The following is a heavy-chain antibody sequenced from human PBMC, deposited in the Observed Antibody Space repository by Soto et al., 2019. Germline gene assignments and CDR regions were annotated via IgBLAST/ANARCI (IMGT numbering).Heavy chain of an antibody. V-gene: IGHV4-30-2*01. Sequence: QLQLQESGSGLVKPSQTLSLTCAVSGGSISSGNSYAWSWIRQPPGKGLEWIGSISHTGRTSYNPSLKGRVILAVDQSKNQFSRKLSSVTAADMAVYYCARAVAPYLGSWFDPWGQGSLVIVPS. CDR3: ARAVAPYLGSWFDP. D-gene: IGHD3-10*01. CDR1: GGSISSGNSYA. CDR2: ISHTGRT. J-gene: IGHJ5*02.